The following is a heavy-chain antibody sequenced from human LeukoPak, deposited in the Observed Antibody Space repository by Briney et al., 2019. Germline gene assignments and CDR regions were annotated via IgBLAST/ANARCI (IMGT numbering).Heavy chain of an antibody. CDR2: INHSGST. CDR1: GGSFSGYY. CDR3: ARVTMTEYCSGGSCYGPYFDY. J-gene: IGHJ4*02. V-gene: IGHV4-34*01. D-gene: IGHD2-15*01. Sequence: PSETLSLTCAVYGGSFSGYYWSWIRQPPGKGLEWIGEINHSGSTNHNPSLKSRVTISVDTSKDQFSLKLSSVTAADTAVYYRARVTMTEYCSGGSCYGPYFDYWGQGTLVTVSS.